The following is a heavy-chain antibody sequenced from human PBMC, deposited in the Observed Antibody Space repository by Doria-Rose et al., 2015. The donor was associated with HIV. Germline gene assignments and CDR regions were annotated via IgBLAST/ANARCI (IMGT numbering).Heavy chain of an antibody. CDR1: GGSISSYY. D-gene: IGHD1-7*01. V-gene: IGHV4-59*01. J-gene: IGHJ5*02. CDR3: ARSNNWNFNWFDP. CDR2: VFYSGST. Sequence: QVQLQESGPGLVKPSETLSLTCTVSGGSISSYYWSWIRQPPGKGLEWIGCVFYSGSTNYNPSLKRRVTISLDTSKNQFSLNLNSVTAADTAVYYCARSNNWNFNWFDPWGQGTLATVSS.